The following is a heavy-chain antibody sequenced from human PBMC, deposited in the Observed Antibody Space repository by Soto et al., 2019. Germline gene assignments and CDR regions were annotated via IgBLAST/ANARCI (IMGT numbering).Heavy chain of an antibody. V-gene: IGHV6-1*01. Sequence: PSQTLSLTCAISWDSVSSNSAAWNWIRQSPSRGLEWLGKTYYRSKWYYDYAVSVESRITFNPDTSKNQFSLHLNSVTPEDTAVYYCARYSSPLGPYAFDIWGQGTMVTV. J-gene: IGHJ3*02. CDR3: ARYSSPLGPYAFDI. D-gene: IGHD6-13*01. CDR2: TYYRSKWYY. CDR1: WDSVSSNSAA.